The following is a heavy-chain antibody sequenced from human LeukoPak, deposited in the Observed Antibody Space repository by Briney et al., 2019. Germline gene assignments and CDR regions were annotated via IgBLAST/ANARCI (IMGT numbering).Heavy chain of an antibody. Sequence: ASVKVSCKASGYTFTGYYMHWVRQAPGQGLEWMGWINPNSGGTNYAQKFQGRVTMTRDTSISTAYMELSRLRSDDTAVYYCARDLVAGKGFDYWGQGTLVTVSS. V-gene: IGHV1-2*02. CDR2: INPNSGGT. D-gene: IGHD6-19*01. CDR3: ARDLVAGKGFDY. CDR1: GYTFTGYY. J-gene: IGHJ4*02.